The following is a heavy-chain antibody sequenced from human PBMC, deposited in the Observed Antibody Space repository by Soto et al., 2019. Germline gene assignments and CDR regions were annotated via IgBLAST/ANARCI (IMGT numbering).Heavy chain of an antibody. CDR1: GFTFSSYS. J-gene: IGHJ4*02. CDR2: ISSSSSYI. V-gene: IGHV3-21*01. Sequence: GVLRLSCAASGFTFSSYSMNWVRQAPGKGLEWVSSISSSSSYIYYADSVKGRFTISRDNAKNSLYLQMNSLRAEDTAVYYCAKAPEYYYDSSGYYPFDYWGQGTLVTVSS. D-gene: IGHD3-22*01. CDR3: AKAPEYYYDSSGYYPFDY.